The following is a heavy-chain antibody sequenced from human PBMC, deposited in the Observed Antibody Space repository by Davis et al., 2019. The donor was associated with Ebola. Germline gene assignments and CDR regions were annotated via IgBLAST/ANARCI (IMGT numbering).Heavy chain of an antibody. CDR3: ARGGYSGYDSHFDY. CDR1: GYTFTSYD. CDR2: MNPNSGNT. Sequence: AASVKVSCKASGYTFTSYDINWVRQATGQGLEWMGWMNPNSGNTGYAQKFQGRVTMTRNTSISTAYMELSSLRSEDTAVYYCARGGYSGYDSHFDYWGQGTLVTVSS. J-gene: IGHJ4*02. D-gene: IGHD5-12*01. V-gene: IGHV1-8*01.